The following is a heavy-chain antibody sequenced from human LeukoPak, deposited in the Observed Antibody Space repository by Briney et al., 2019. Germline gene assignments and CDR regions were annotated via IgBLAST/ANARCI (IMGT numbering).Heavy chain of an antibody. V-gene: IGHV3-7*03. D-gene: IGHD5-18*01. Sequence: GGSLRLSCAASGFTFSYHWMTWVRQAPGKGLEWVANIKNDGTVKNYVDSVKGRFTISRDNAKNTLYLQMNSLRAEDTAVYYCARGGIQLWPPFDYWGQGTLVTVSS. CDR2: IKNDGTVK. J-gene: IGHJ4*02. CDR3: ARGGIQLWPPFDY. CDR1: GFTFSYHW.